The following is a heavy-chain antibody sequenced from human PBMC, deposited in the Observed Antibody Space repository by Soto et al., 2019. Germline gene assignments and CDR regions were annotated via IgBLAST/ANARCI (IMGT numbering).Heavy chain of an antibody. CDR1: GGCISSYY. J-gene: IGHJ6*03. V-gene: IGHV4-59*01. D-gene: IGHD6-13*01. Sequence: SETLSLTCTVSGGCISSYYWSWIRQPPGKGLEWIGYIYYSGSTNYNPSLKSRVTISVDTSKNQFSLKLSSVTAADTAVYYCARLKQQLDPFYYYYYMDVWGKGTTVT. CDR2: IYYSGST. CDR3: ARLKQQLDPFYYYYYMDV.